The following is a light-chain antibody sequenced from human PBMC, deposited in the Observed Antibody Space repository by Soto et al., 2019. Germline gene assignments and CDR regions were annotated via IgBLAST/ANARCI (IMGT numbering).Light chain of an antibody. J-gene: IGKJ4*01. CDR3: QQYLNSRVT. V-gene: IGKV3-20*01. Sequence: EIVLTQSPVTLSLSPGERATVSCRASQSVSASHIAWYQQKPGQAPRLLIYGPSNRATGVPDRFSGSGSGTDFTLTISRLDPEDFAVYYCQQYLNSRVTFGGGTKVEMK. CDR2: GPS. CDR1: QSVSASH.